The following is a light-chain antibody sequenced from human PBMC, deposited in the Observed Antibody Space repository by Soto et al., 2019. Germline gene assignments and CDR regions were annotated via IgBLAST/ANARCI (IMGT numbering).Light chain of an antibody. V-gene: IGKV3D-20*02. CDR3: QQRSNWLRT. J-gene: IGKJ4*01. CDR2: GAS. CDR1: QSVRSSY. Sequence: ELVLTQSPGTLSLSPGERATLSCRASQSVRSSYLAWYQQKPGQAPRLLIYGASTRATGIPARFSGSGSGTDFTLTISSLEPEDFAVYYCQQRSNWLRTFGGGTKVDIK.